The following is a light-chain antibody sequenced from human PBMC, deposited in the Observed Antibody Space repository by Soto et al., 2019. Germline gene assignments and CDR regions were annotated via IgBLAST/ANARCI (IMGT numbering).Light chain of an antibody. V-gene: IGKV3-15*01. Sequence: EILLTQSPATLSVSPGERVTLSCRASQSVTRDLAWYQQKPGQAPRLLIYGASTRATGIPARFSGSGSGTEFTLTISSLQSEDFAIYYCQQYRTLGQGTRVEIK. J-gene: IGKJ1*01. CDR1: QSVTRD. CDR2: GAS. CDR3: QQYRT.